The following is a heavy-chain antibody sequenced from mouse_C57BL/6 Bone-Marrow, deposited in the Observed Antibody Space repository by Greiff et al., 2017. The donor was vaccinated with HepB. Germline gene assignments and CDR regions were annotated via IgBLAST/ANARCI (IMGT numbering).Heavy chain of an antibody. J-gene: IGHJ2*01. CDR2: ISSGSSTI. Sequence: EVMLVESGGGLVKPGGSLKLSCAASGFTFSDYGMHWVRQAPEKGLEWVAYISSGSSTIYYADTVKGRFTLSRDNAKNTLFLQMTSLRSEDTAVYYCARGEYGSSLYFDYWGQGTTLTVSS. V-gene: IGHV5-17*01. D-gene: IGHD1-1*01. CDR1: GFTFSDYG. CDR3: ARGEYGSSLYFDY.